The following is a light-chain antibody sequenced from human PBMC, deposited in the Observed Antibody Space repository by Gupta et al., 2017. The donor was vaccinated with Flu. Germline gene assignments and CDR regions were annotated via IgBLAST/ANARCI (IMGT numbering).Light chain of an antibody. CDR2: EVS. Sequence: QSALTQPASVSGSPGQSITISCTGTTSDVGGYNYVSWYQQHPGKVPKLIIYEVSDRPSGVSSRFSGSKSGNTASLTISGLQAEDEADYYGASYTSSSTLYVFGTGTKV. J-gene: IGLJ1*01. CDR1: TSDVGGYNY. V-gene: IGLV2-14*01. CDR3: ASYTSSSTLYV.